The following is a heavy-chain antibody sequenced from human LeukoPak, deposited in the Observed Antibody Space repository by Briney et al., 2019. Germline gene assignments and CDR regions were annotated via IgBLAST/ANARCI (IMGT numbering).Heavy chain of an antibody. J-gene: IGHJ4*02. Sequence: ASVKVSCKASGYTFTSCGISWVRQAPEQGLEWMGWISAYNGNTNYVQKLQGRVTMTTDTSTSTAYMELRSLRSDDTAVYYCARDLDGSGSYYTDYWGQGTLVTVSS. CDR3: ARDLDGSGSYYTDY. D-gene: IGHD3-10*01. CDR1: GYTFTSCG. V-gene: IGHV1-18*01. CDR2: ISAYNGNT.